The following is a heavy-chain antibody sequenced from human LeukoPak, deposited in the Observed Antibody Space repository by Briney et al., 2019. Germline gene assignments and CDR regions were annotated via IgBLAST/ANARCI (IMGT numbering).Heavy chain of an antibody. V-gene: IGHV3-15*01. D-gene: IGHD3-10*01. Sequence: PGGSLGLSCAASGFTFSNAWMSWVRQAPGKGLEWVGRIKSKTDGGTTDYAAPVKGRFTISRDDSKNTLYLQMNSLKTEDTAVYYCTTDPSTYYYGSGSYPTNYWGQGTLVTVSS. CDR2: IKSKTDGGTT. CDR1: GFTFSNAW. CDR3: TTDPSTYYYGSGSYPTNY. J-gene: IGHJ4*02.